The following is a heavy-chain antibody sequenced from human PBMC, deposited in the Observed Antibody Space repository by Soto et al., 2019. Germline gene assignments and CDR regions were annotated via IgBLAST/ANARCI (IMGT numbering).Heavy chain of an antibody. CDR1: GYTFTSYD. V-gene: IGHV1-8*01. Sequence: QVQLVQSGAEVKKPGASVKVSCKASGYTFTSYDINWVRQATGQGLEWMGWMNPNSGNTGYAQKLQGRVTMTRNTSISTGYMGLSSRRSEDTAVYYCARGRYCISTSCYGRNWFDPWGQGTLVTVSS. CDR3: ARGRYCISTSCYGRNWFDP. CDR2: MNPNSGNT. J-gene: IGHJ5*02. D-gene: IGHD2-2*01.